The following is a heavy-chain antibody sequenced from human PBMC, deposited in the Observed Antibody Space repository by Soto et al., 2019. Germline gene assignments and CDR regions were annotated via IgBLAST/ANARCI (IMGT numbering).Heavy chain of an antibody. V-gene: IGHV3-21*01. J-gene: IGHJ4*02. D-gene: IGHD3-10*01. CDR3: ARGALQLLWFGESEFDY. Sequence: EVQLVESGGGLVKPGGSLRLSCAASGFTFSSYSMNWVRQAPGRGLEWVSSISSSSIYIYYADSVKGRFTISRDNAKNSLYLQMNSLRAEDTAVYYCARGALQLLWFGESEFDYWGQGTLVTVSS. CDR1: GFTFSSYS. CDR2: ISSSSIYI.